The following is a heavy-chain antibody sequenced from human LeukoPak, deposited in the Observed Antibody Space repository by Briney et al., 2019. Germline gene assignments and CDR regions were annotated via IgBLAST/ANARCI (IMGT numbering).Heavy chain of an antibody. Sequence: SETLSLTCTVSGGSISSSSYYWGWIRQPPGKGLEWIGSIYYSGSTYYNPSLKSRVTISVDTSKNQFSLKLSSVTAADTAVYYCAKTPEMGWELYFDYWGQGTLVTVSS. CDR1: GGSISSSSYY. V-gene: IGHV4-39*01. CDR3: AKTPEMGWELYFDY. D-gene: IGHD1-26*01. J-gene: IGHJ4*02. CDR2: IYYSGST.